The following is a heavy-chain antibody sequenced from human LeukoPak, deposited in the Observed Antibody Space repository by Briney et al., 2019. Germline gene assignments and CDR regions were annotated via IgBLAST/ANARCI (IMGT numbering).Heavy chain of an antibody. J-gene: IGHJ6*02. Sequence: SETLSLTCAVSGGSISSGGYSWSWIRQPPGKGLERIGYIYYSGSTNYNPSLKSRVTISVDTSKNQFSLKLSSVTAADTAVYYCARLPSIAAADKKRGMDVWGQGTTVTVSS. V-gene: IGHV4-61*08. D-gene: IGHD6-13*01. CDR1: GGSISSGGYS. CDR2: IYYSGST. CDR3: ARLPSIAAADKKRGMDV.